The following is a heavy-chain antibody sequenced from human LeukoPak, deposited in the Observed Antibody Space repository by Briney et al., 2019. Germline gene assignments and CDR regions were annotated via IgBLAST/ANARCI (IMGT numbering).Heavy chain of an antibody. CDR1: GGSISTSYY. J-gene: IGHJ6*04. CDR2: IHTSGAT. CDR3: ARDSNLGV. D-gene: IGHD1-14*01. Sequence: SQTLSLTCIVSGGSISTSYYWSWVRQPAGKGLEWIGRIHTSGATIYNPSLKSRVTISLHTSKNQFSLNLSSVTAADTAVYYCARDSNLGVWGKGTTVTVSS. V-gene: IGHV4-61*02.